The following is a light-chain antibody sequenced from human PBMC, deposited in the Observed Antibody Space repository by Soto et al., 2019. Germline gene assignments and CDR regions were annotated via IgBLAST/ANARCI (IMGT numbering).Light chain of an antibody. CDR3: QQTFSTPLT. J-gene: IGKJ2*01. Sequence: DIQMTQSPSSLSASVGDSVTFTCRTRQTISTYLNWYQKKPGKAPALLIYAASTVLSGVPSRYSGSGSGTNFSLTIPSLHPDDFASYYCQQTFSTPLTFGQGNKLEI. CDR2: AAS. V-gene: IGKV1-39*01. CDR1: QTISTY.